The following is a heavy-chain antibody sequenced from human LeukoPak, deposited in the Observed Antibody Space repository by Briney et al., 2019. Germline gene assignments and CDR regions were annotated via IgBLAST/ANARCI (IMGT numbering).Heavy chain of an antibody. D-gene: IGHD2-15*01. Sequence: SETLSLTCAVSGGSMSGFYWSWIRQPPGKGLEWIGYIFYSGSTNCNPSLKSRVTISVDTSKNQFSLKLSSVTAADTAVYYCARTLDCSSSSCSYGMDVWGQGTTVTVPS. V-gene: IGHV4-59*08. CDR2: IFYSGST. CDR3: ARTLDCSSSSCSYGMDV. CDR1: GGSMSGFY. J-gene: IGHJ6*02.